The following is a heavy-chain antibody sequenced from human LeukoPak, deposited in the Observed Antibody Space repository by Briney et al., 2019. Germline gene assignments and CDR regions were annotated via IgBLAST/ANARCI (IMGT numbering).Heavy chain of an antibody. CDR2: IRYDGSNK. D-gene: IGHD2-15*01. CDR1: GFTFSSYG. CDR3: AKNLYCSGGSCYGNSFDY. Sequence: GGSLRLSCAASGFTFSSYGMHWVRQAPGKGLEWVAFIRYDGSNKYYADSVKGRFTISRDNSKNTLYLQMNSLRAEDTAVYYCAKNLYCSGGSCYGNSFDYWGQGTLVTVSS. J-gene: IGHJ4*02. V-gene: IGHV3-30*02.